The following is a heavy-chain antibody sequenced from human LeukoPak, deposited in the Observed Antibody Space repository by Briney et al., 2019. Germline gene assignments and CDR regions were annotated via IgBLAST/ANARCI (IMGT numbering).Heavy chain of an antibody. Sequence: GGSLRLSCSASGFTFLSYAMHWVRQAPGKGLEYASATSSDGGSTYYAASVKGRFTISRDFSKNTVFLHMNSLRAEDTAMYYCARGDDSGYYDYFDYWGQGALVTVSS. V-gene: IGHV3-64*04. D-gene: IGHD3-22*01. CDR1: GFTFLSYA. CDR2: TSSDGGST. J-gene: IGHJ4*02. CDR3: ARGDDSGYYDYFDY.